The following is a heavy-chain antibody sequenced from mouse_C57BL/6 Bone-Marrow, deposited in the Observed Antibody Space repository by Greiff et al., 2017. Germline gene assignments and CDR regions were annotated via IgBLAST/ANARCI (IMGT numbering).Heavy chain of an antibody. CDR2: ILPSIGRT. D-gene: IGHD1-1*01. Sequence: QVHVKQSGSELRSPGSSVKLSCKDFDSEVFPIAYMSWVRQKPGHGFEWIGGILPSIGRTIYGEKFEDKATLDADTLSNTAYLELNSLTSEDSAIYYCARRIYYYGSSYVYYAMDYWGQGTSVTVSS. J-gene: IGHJ4*01. CDR1: DSEVFPIAY. V-gene: IGHV15-2*01. CDR3: ARRIYYYGSSYVYYAMDY.